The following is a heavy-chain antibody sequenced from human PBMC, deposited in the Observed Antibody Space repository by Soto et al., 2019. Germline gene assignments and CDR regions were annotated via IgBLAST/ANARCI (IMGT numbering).Heavy chain of an antibody. J-gene: IGHJ3*02. CDR3: ARIRPSKWGSHRTGAFDI. V-gene: IGHV2-26*01. Sequence: QVTLKESGPVLVKPTETLTLTCTVSGFSLSNARMGVSWIRQPPGKALEWLAHIFSNDEKSYSTSLKSRLTISKDTSKRQVVLTMTNMDPVDTATYYCARIRPSKWGSHRTGAFDIWGQGTMVTVSS. CDR2: IFSNDEK. CDR1: GFSLSNARMG. D-gene: IGHD3-16*02.